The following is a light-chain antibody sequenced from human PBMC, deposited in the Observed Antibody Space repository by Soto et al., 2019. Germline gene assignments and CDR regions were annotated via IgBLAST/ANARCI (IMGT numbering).Light chain of an antibody. Sequence: QSVLTQPPSVSGAPGQRVTISCTGSSSNIGAGYDVQWYQQLPGTAPKLLIYGNINRPSGVPDRFSGSKSGTSASLAITGLQAEDEADYYCQSYDSSLSGSWVFGGGTKLTVL. CDR2: GNI. J-gene: IGLJ3*02. V-gene: IGLV1-40*01. CDR1: SSNIGAGYD. CDR3: QSYDSSLSGSWV.